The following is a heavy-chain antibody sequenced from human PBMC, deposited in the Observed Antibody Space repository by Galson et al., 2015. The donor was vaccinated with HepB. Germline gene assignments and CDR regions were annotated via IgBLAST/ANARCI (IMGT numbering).Heavy chain of an antibody. CDR2: IYYSGST. CDR3: ARGIVGPADY. Sequence: TLSLTCTVSGGSISSSSYYWGWIRQPPGKGLEWIGSIYYSGSTYYNPSLKSRVTISVDTSKNQFSLKLSSVTAADTAVYYCARGIVGPADYWGQGTLVTVSS. V-gene: IGHV4-39*01. D-gene: IGHD1-26*01. CDR1: GGSISSSSYY. J-gene: IGHJ4*02.